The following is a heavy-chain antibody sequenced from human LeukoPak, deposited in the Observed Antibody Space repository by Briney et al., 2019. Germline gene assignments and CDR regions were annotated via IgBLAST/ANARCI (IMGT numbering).Heavy chain of an antibody. CDR3: ARHETWSSPPFWSGYYRE. V-gene: IGHV5-51*01. Sequence: GESLKISCKGSGYSFTSYWIGWVRQMPGKGLEWMGIIYPGDSDTRYSPPFQGQVTISADKSISTAYLQWSSLKASDTAMYYCARHETWSSPPFWSGYYREWGQGTLVTVSS. D-gene: IGHD3-3*01. CDR1: GYSFTSYW. CDR2: IYPGDSDT. J-gene: IGHJ4*02.